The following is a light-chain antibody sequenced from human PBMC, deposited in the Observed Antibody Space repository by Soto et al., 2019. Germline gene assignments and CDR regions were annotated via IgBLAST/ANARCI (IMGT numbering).Light chain of an antibody. Sequence: EIVLTQSPATLSLSPGERATLSCRASQSVSSNLAWYQQKPGQAPRLLIHGASTRATGIPARFSGSGSGTEFTLTISSLQSEDFAVYYCQQYNNWQFGQGTKVDIK. CDR3: QQYNNWQ. CDR1: QSVSSN. CDR2: GAS. J-gene: IGKJ1*01. V-gene: IGKV3-15*01.